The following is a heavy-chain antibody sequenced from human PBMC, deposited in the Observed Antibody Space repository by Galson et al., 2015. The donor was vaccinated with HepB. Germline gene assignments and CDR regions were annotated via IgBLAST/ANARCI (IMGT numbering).Heavy chain of an antibody. CDR2: IYYSGST. CDR1: GGSISSYY. CDR3: ARGYDFWSGYYTRRGWFDP. J-gene: IGHJ5*02. D-gene: IGHD3-3*01. V-gene: IGHV4-59*01. Sequence: SETLSLTCTVSGGSISSYYWSWIRQPPGKGLEWIGYIYYSGSTNYNPSLKSRVTISVDTSKNQFSLKLSSVTAADTAVYYCARGYDFWSGYYTRRGWFDPWGQGTLVTVSS.